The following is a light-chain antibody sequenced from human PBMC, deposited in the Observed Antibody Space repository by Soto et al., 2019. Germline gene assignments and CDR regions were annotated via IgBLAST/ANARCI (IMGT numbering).Light chain of an antibody. J-gene: IGKJ4*01. Sequence: EVGMTQSPATLSVFPGERVTLSCRASESVGSNLAWYQQKPGQAPRLLIYGASTRATGVPARFSGSGSGTEFTLTISILQSDDFALYYCQQYNNWLTFGGGTKVEIE. V-gene: IGKV3-15*01. CDR2: GAS. CDR1: ESVGSN. CDR3: QQYNNWLT.